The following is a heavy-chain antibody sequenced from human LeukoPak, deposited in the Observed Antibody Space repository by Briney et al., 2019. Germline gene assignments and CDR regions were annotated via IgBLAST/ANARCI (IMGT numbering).Heavy chain of an antibody. J-gene: IGHJ4*02. V-gene: IGHV3-30*02. D-gene: IGHD6-19*01. CDR3: ANRGSSGWYYFDY. CDR2: IRFDGSYQ. CDR1: GFSFSSYE. Sequence: GGSLRLSCAASGFSFSSYEMNWVRQAPGKGLEWVAFIRFDGSYQYYTDSVKGRFTISRDNSKNTLYLQMNSLRPEDTAVYYCANRGSSGWYYFDYWGQGTLVTVSS.